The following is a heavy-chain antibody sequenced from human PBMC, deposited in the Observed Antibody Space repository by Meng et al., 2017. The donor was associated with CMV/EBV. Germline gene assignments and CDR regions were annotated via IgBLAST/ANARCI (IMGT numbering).Heavy chain of an antibody. J-gene: IGHJ4*02. CDR2: IYPDDSDT. CDR1: GYSFTSYW. CDR3: ARAGAWISNDY. D-gene: IGHD2-2*03. Sequence: GGSLRLSCKGSGYSFTSYWIGWVRQMPGKGLEWMGIIYPDDSDTRYSPSFQGQVTISADKSISTAYLQWSSLKASDTAMYYCARAGAWISNDYWGQGTLVTVSS. V-gene: IGHV5-51*01.